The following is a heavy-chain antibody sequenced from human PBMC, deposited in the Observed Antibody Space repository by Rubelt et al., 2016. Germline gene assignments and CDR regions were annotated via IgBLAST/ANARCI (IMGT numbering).Heavy chain of an antibody. Sequence: SGGSTYYADSVEGRFTISRDNSKNTLYLQMNSLRAEDTAVYYCARDMVRGVIPHYYYYYGMDVWGQGTTVTVSS. D-gene: IGHD3-10*01. CDR2: SGGST. CDR3: ARDMVRGVIPHYYYYYGMDV. J-gene: IGHJ6*02. V-gene: IGHV3-66*01.